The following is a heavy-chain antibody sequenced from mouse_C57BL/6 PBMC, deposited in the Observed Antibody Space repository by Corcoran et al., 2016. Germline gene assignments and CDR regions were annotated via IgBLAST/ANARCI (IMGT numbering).Heavy chain of an antibody. J-gene: IGHJ1*03. V-gene: IGHV1-26*01. CDR2: INPNNGGT. CDR3: AWLITTVVDWYFDV. D-gene: IGHD1-1*01. Sequence: EVQLQQSGPELVKPGASVKISCKASGYTFTDYYMNWVKQSHGKSLEWIGDINPNNGGTSYNQKFKGKATLTVDKSSSTAYMELRSLTSEDSAVYYCAWLITTVVDWYFDVWGTGTTVTVSS. CDR1: GYTFTDYY.